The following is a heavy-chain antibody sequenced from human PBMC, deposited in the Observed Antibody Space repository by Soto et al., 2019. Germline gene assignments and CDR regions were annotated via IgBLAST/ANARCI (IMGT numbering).Heavy chain of an antibody. V-gene: IGHV3-9*01. Sequence: EVQLVESGGGLVQPGRSLRLSCVASGFTFDDYAMHWVRQAPGKGLEWVSGISWNSGSIGYADSVKGRFTISRDNAKNSLYLQMNSLRAEDTALYYCAKDFNVVVPAAYRPSYYYYGMDVWGQGTTVTVSS. D-gene: IGHD2-2*01. CDR1: GFTFDDYA. J-gene: IGHJ6*02. CDR2: ISWNSGSI. CDR3: AKDFNVVVPAAYRPSYYYYGMDV.